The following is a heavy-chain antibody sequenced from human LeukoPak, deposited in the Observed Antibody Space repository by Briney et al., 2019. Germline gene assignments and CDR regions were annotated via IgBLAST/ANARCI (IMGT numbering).Heavy chain of an antibody. V-gene: IGHV4-39*07. CDR1: GGSISNSIYS. J-gene: IGHJ4*02. D-gene: IGHD6-19*01. Sequence: PSETLSLTCTVSGGSISNSIYSWGWIRQAPGKSVEWYGNIYFSGKTYYNPSLKSRVTISVDTSKNQFSLKLSSVTAADTAVYYCARGLAGYSSGWRRPYFDYWGQGTLVTVSS. CDR2: IYFSGKT. CDR3: ARGLAGYSSGWRRPYFDY.